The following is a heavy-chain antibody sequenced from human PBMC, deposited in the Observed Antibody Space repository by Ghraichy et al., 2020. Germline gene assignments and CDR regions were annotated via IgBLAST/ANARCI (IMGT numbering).Heavy chain of an antibody. CDR2: TSYDGSNK. Sequence: SLNISCAASGFTFRSYGMHWVRQAPGKGLEWVALTSYDGSNKYYADSVKGRFTISRDNSKNTLYLQMDSLRAEDTAVYYCAKDYDAHCGGECSFFDYWGQGTLVTVSS. V-gene: IGHV3-30*18. D-gene: IGHD2-21*01. CDR1: GFTFRSYG. J-gene: IGHJ4*02. CDR3: AKDYDAHCGGECSFFDY.